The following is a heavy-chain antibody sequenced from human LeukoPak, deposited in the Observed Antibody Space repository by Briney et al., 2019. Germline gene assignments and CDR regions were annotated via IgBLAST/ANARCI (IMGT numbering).Heavy chain of an antibody. CDR2: IYPVDSDI. CDR3: ARHLATVTASRQYYYYGMDV. V-gene: IGHV5-51*01. Sequence: KRGESLKISCKASGFSFTFTKNWIGWVRHVPGKGLEWWGIIYPVDSDIRYNPSFQGQVTISVDKSISTTYLQWSSLKASDTAIYYCARHLATVTASRQYYYYGMDVWGQGTTVTVSS. CDR1: GFSFTFTKNW. J-gene: IGHJ6*02. D-gene: IGHD4-17*01.